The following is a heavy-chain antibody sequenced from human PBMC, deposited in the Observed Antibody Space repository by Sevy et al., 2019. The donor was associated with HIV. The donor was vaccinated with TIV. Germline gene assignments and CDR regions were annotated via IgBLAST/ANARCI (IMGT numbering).Heavy chain of an antibody. Sequence: GGSLRLSCAASEFTFSSYARSWVRQAPGKGLEWVSAISGSGGSTYYADSVKGRFTISRDNSKNTLYLQMNSLRAEDTAVYYCAKEGGSSWYFDYWGQGTLVTVSS. J-gene: IGHJ4*02. CDR2: ISGSGGST. CDR3: AKEGGSSWYFDY. D-gene: IGHD6-13*01. CDR1: EFTFSSYA. V-gene: IGHV3-23*01.